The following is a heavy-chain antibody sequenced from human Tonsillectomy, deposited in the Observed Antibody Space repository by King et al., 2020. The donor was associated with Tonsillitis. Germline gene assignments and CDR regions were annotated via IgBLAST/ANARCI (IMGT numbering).Heavy chain of an antibody. D-gene: IGHD1-26*01. CDR1: GYTFTSYG. Sequence: VQLVQSGAEVKKPGASVKVFCKASGYTFTSYGISWVRQAPGQGLEWMGWISAYNGDTNYAQKLQGRVTMTTDTSTSTASMELRSLRSDDTAVYYCARDGVGATGTNDAFDIWGQGTMVTVSS. V-gene: IGHV1-18*04. J-gene: IGHJ3*02. CDR3: ARDGVGATGTNDAFDI. CDR2: ISAYNGDT.